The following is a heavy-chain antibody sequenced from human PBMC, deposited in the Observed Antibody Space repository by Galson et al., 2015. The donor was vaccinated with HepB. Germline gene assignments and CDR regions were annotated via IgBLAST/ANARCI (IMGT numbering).Heavy chain of an antibody. CDR1: GFTFSSYA. CDR2: ISYDGSNK. CDR3: ARDVDNWNFVDY. D-gene: IGHD1-7*01. V-gene: IGHV3-30-3*01. J-gene: IGHJ4*02. Sequence: SLRLSCAASGFTFSSYAMHWVRQAPGKGLEWVAVISYDGSNKYYADSVKGRFTISRDNSKNTLYLQMNSLRAEDTAVYYCARDVDNWNFVDYWGQGTLVTVSS.